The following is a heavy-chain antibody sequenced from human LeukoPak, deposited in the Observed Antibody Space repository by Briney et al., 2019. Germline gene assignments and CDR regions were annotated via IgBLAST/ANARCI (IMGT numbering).Heavy chain of an antibody. CDR1: GYTFTGYY. CDR2: INPNSGDT. V-gene: IGHV1-2*06. Sequence: ASVKVSCKAFGYTFTGYYIHWVRQAPGQGLECMGRINPNSGDTSYAQKFQGRVTMTRDTSISTAYMEVSRLRSDDTAVYYCARSREHTFDIWGQGTMVTVSS. J-gene: IGHJ3*02. CDR3: ARSREHTFDI. D-gene: IGHD1-26*01.